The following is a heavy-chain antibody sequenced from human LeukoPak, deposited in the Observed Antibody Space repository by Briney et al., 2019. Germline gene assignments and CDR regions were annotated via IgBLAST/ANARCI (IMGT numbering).Heavy chain of an antibody. CDR2: IDPVDSES. Sequence: GESLKISSKGSGYSFTNYWSGWVRQLPGKDLEWMGIIDPVDSESTYSPPFQGQVTFSVDKSTSTAFLQWSSLKASDTAIYYCALPSKNVKRIRINTNCRHVSFDIWGQGTNVIVSS. V-gene: IGHV5-51*01. J-gene: IGHJ3*02. D-gene: IGHD2-2*01. CDR3: ALPSKNVKRIRINTNCRHVSFDI. CDR1: GYSFTNYW.